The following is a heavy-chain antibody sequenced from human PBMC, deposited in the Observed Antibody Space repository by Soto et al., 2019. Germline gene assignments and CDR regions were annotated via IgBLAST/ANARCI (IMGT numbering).Heavy chain of an antibody. CDR1: GGSFSGYY. Sequence: QVQLQQWGAGLLKPSETLSLTCAVYGGSFSGYYWSWIRQPPGKGLEWIGEINHSGSTNYNPSLKSRVTISVDTSKNQFSLKLSSVTGADAAVYYCARGFGMDVWGKGTTVTVSS. J-gene: IGHJ6*04. CDR2: INHSGST. CDR3: ARGFGMDV. V-gene: IGHV4-34*01.